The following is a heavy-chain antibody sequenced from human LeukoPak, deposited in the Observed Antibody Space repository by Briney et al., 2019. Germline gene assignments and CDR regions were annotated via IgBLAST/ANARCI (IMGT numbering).Heavy chain of an antibody. Sequence: GSLRLSCAVSGFTLSRYWMHWVRQAPGKGLVWVSRMNSDGRATTYSDSVKGRFTISRDNAKNTLYLQMNSLRAEDTAVYYCAREFEATGFWTLDYWGQETLVTASS. V-gene: IGHV3-74*01. D-gene: IGHD3/OR15-3a*01. CDR3: AREFEATGFWTLDY. J-gene: IGHJ4*02. CDR2: MNSDGRAT. CDR1: GFTLSRYW.